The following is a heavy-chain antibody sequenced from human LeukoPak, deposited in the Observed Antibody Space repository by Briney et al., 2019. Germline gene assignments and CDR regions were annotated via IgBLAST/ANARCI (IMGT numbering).Heavy chain of an antibody. V-gene: IGHV4-34*01. CDR3: ARDNSNYPDYFDY. D-gene: IGHD4-11*01. CDR2: INHGGST. J-gene: IGHJ4*02. Sequence: SETLSLTCAVYGGSFSGDFWSWIRQSPGKGLEWIGEINHGGSTTYNPSLQSRVTISVDTSKNQFSLKLSSVTAADTAVYYCARDNSNYPDYFDYWGQGTLVTVSS. CDR1: GGSFSGDF.